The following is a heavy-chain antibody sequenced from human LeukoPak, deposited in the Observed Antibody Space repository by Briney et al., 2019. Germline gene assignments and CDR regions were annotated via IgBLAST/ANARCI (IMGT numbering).Heavy chain of an antibody. CDR1: GFSFSGHW. CDR2: ISPTGSTT. V-gene: IGHV3-74*01. D-gene: IGHD6-13*01. CDR3: ARGPSSNWSGLDF. Sequence: GGSLRLSCAASGFSFSGHWMHWARQLPGKGLVWVSRISPTGSTTSYADSVKGRFTVSRDNAKNTLYLQVNNLRAEDTAVYYCARGPSSNWSGLDFWGQGTLVTVSS. J-gene: IGHJ4*02.